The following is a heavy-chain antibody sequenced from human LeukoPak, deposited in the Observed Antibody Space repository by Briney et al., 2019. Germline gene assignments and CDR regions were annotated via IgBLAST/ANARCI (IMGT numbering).Heavy chain of an antibody. J-gene: IGHJ4*02. CDR2: IRYDGSNK. D-gene: IGHD2-15*01. V-gene: IGHV3-30*02. CDR1: GFTFSSYG. Sequence: GGSLRLSCAASGFTFSSYGMHWVRQAPGKGLEWVAFIRYDGSNKYYADSVKGRFTISRDNSKNTLYLQMNSLRAEDTAVYFCAKDPWSGGSFGNYWGQGTLVTVSS. CDR3: AKDPWSGGSFGNY.